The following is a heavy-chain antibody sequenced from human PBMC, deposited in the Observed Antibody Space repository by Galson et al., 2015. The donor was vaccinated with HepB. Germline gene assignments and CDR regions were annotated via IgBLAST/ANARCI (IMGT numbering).Heavy chain of an antibody. D-gene: IGHD5-12*01. Sequence: SLRPACAAAGVPFSGTASHWGRQASGNGPDWVGRLRSRTNNYATSYVPSLGGRFTISRYDSKNLAFLHMRRLKTEDTAVYYCARLGDFSGYSSRWGQGTLVTVSS. CDR2: LRSRTNNYAT. CDR3: ARLGDFSGYSSR. V-gene: IGHV3-73*01. J-gene: IGHJ4*02. CDR1: GVPFSGTA.